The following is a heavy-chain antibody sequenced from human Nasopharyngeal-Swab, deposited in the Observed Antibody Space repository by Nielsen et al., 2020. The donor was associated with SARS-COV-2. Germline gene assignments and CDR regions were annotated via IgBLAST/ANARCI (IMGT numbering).Heavy chain of an antibody. CDR2: IYYSGST. D-gene: IGHD3-3*01. J-gene: IGHJ3*02. CDR3: ARGGGLGYYDFWSGYSQTSDAFDI. CDR1: GGSISSYY. Sequence: ESLKISCTVSGGSISSYYWSWIRQPPGKGLEWIGYIYYSGSTNYNPSLKSRVTISVDTSKNQFSLKLGSVTAADTAVYYCARGGGLGYYDFWSGYSQTSDAFDIWGQGTMVTVSS. V-gene: IGHV4-59*01.